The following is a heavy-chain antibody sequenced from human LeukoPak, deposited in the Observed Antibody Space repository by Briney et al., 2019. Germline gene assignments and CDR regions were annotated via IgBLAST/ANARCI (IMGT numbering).Heavy chain of an antibody. V-gene: IGHV5-51*01. J-gene: IGHJ4*02. Sequence: GESLKNSCKGSGYSFTSYWIGWVRPMPGKSLEWMGIIYSGDSDTRYSPSFQGQVTISADRSVNTVYLQWDSLKASDTATYYCARREASANFDYWGQGTRVTVSS. CDR1: GYSFTSYW. CDR2: IYSGDSDT. CDR3: ARREASANFDY. D-gene: IGHD2-15*01.